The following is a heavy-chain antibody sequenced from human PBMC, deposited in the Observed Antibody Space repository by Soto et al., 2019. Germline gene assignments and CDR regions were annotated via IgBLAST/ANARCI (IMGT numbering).Heavy chain of an antibody. CDR2: ISGSGGST. J-gene: IGHJ6*02. CDR1: GFTFSSYA. CDR3: AKSQICVSTVVPATTAPGCGMDV. V-gene: IGHV3-23*01. D-gene: IGHD2-2*01. Sequence: GESLKISCAASGFTFSSYAMSWVRQAPGKGLEWVSAISGSGGSTYYADSVKGRFTISRDNSKNTLYLQMNSLRAEDTAVYYCAKSQICVSTVVPATTAPGCGMDVWGQGTTVTVSS.